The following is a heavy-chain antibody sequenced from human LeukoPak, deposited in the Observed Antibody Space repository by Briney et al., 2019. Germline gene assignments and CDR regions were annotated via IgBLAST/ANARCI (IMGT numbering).Heavy chain of an antibody. CDR1: GGSISSYY. V-gene: IGHV4-59*01. CDR2: IYYSGST. D-gene: IGHD2-15*01. Sequence: SETLSLTCTVSGGSISSYYWSWIRQPPGKGLESIGYIYYSGSTNYNPSLKSRVTISVDTSKNQFSLKLSSVTAADTAVYYCARVHYCSGGSCPDAFDIWGQGTMVTVSS. CDR3: ARVHYCSGGSCPDAFDI. J-gene: IGHJ3*02.